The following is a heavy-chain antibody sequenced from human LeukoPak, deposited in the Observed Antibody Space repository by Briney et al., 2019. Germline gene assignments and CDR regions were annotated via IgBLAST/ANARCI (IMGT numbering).Heavy chain of an antibody. CDR1: GFTFSSYA. J-gene: IGHJ4*02. CDR3: VKGQGTTVTPFDH. CDR2: ISYDGSNK. D-gene: IGHD4-17*01. V-gene: IGHV3-30-3*01. Sequence: GRSLRLSCAASGFTFSSYAMHWVRQAPGKGLEWVAVISYDGSNKYYADSVKGRFTISRDNSKNTLYLQMNSLRAEDTAIYYCVKGQGTTVTPFDHWGQGSVITVSS.